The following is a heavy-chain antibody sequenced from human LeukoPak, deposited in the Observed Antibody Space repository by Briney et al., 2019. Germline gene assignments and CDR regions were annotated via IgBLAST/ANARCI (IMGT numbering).Heavy chain of an antibody. J-gene: IGHJ4*02. Sequence: ASVKVSCTASGYTFTSYGISWVRQAPGQGLEWMGWLSAYNGNTNYAQKLQGRVTMTTDTSTSTAYMELRSLRSDDTAVYYCARSGEYYDILTGYLPVDYWGQGTMVTVSS. CDR2: LSAYNGNT. V-gene: IGHV1-18*04. CDR1: GYTFTSYG. D-gene: IGHD3-9*01. CDR3: ARSGEYYDILTGYLPVDY.